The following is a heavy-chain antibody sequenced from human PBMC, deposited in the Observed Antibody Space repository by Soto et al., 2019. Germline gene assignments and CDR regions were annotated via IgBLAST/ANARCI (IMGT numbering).Heavy chain of an antibody. D-gene: IGHD6-19*01. CDR1: GGTFSSYT. J-gene: IGHJ4*02. CDR2: IIPILGIA. V-gene: IGHV1-69*02. Sequence: QVQLVQSGAEVQKPGSSVKVSCKDSGGTFSSYTISWVRQAPGQGLEWMGRIIPILGIANNAQKFQGRVTITADKSTSTAYMELSSLRSEDTAVYYCAGKAVAVRVDYWGQGTLVTVSS. CDR3: AGKAVAVRVDY.